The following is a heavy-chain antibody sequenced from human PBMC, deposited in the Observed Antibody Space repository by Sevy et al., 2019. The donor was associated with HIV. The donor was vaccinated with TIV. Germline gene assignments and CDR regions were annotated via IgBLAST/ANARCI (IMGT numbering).Heavy chain of an antibody. Sequence: GGSLRLSCEASGFIFNVYNMNWVRQAPGKGLEWVSSISTVSTYIDYAHSVKGRFTISRDNAKNLLFLQMNNLRAEDTAVYYCTGEDGYKHGYNWFDPWGQGTLVTVSS. J-gene: IGHJ5*02. CDR1: GFIFNVYN. CDR3: TGEDGYKHGYNWFDP. V-gene: IGHV3-21*01. CDR2: ISTVSTYI. D-gene: IGHD5-12*01.